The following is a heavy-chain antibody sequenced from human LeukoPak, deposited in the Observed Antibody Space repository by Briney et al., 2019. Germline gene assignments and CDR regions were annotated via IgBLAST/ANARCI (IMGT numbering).Heavy chain of an antibody. Sequence: PGGSLRLSCAASGFTFSSYWMSWVRQASGKGLEWVANIKQDGSEKYYVDSVKGRFTISRDNAKNSLYLQMNSLRAEDTAVYYCAREHYDFWSGYSTGYWGQGTLVTVSS. CDR2: IKQDGSEK. CDR3: AREHYDFWSGYSTGY. D-gene: IGHD3-3*01. V-gene: IGHV3-7*01. CDR1: GFTFSSYW. J-gene: IGHJ4*02.